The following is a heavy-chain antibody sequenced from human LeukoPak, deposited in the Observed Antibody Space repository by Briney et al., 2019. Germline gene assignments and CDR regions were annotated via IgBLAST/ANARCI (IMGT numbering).Heavy chain of an antibody. J-gene: IGHJ3*02. Sequence: GGSLRLSCAASGFTVSSNYMSWVRQAPGKGLEWVSAISGSGGSTYYADSVKDRFTISRDNSKNTLYLQMNSLRAEDTAVYYCAKGGPLLWFGEFYLDIWGQGTMVTVSS. CDR3: AKGGPLLWFGEFYLDI. CDR1: GFTVSSNY. D-gene: IGHD3-10*01. V-gene: IGHV3-23*01. CDR2: ISGSGGST.